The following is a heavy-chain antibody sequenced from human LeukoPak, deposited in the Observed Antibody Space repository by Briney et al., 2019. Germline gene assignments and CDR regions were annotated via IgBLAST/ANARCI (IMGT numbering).Heavy chain of an antibody. V-gene: IGHV1-46*01. CDR2: INPSAGST. J-gene: IGHJ6*03. CDR3: ARFYDSSGYYTLGSDYYYYYMDV. Sequence: AAVKVSCKASGYTFTTYYIHWVRQAPGQGLEWMGIINPSAGSTSYAQKLQGRVTMTTDTSTSTAYMELRSLRSDDTAVYYCARFYDSSGYYTLGSDYYYYYMDVWGKGTTVTVSS. D-gene: IGHD3-22*01. CDR1: GYTFTTYY.